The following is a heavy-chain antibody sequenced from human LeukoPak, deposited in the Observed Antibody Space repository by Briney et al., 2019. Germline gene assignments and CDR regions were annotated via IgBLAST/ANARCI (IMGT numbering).Heavy chain of an antibody. CDR1: GYTFTSYY. J-gene: IGHJ4*02. V-gene: IGHV1-46*03. CDR3: ATGYCSSTSCYSLDY. D-gene: IGHD2-2*01. Sequence: ASVKVSCKASGYTFTSYYMHWVRQAPGQGLEWMGIINPSGGSTSYAQKFQGRVTMTRDTSTGTVYMELSSLRSEDTAVYYCATGYCSSTSCYSLDYWGQGTLVTVSS. CDR2: INPSGGST.